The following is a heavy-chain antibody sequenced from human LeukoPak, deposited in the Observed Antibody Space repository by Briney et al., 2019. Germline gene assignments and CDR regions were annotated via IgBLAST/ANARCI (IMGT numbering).Heavy chain of an antibody. J-gene: IGHJ4*02. CDR2: INHSGST. Sequence: PSETLSLTCAAYGGSFSGYYWSWIRQPQGKGLEWIGEINHSGSTNYNPSLKSRVTISVDASKNQFSLKLSSVTAADTAVYYCARSTGFGYDFWSGPLYYFDYWGQGTLVTVSS. D-gene: IGHD3-3*01. V-gene: IGHV4-34*01. CDR1: GGSFSGYY. CDR3: ARSTGFGYDFWSGPLYYFDY.